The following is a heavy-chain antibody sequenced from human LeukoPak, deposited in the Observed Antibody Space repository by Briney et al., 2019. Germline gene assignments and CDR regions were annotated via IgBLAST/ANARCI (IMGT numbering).Heavy chain of an antibody. Sequence: ASVKVSCKASGYTFTSYDINWVRQATGQGLEWMGWMNPNSGNTGYAQKFQGRVTITRNTSISTAYMELSSLRSDDAAVYYCARFFSGPRYNWFDPWGQGTLVTVSS. V-gene: IGHV1-8*01. CDR1: GYTFTSYD. CDR3: ARFFSGPRYNWFDP. J-gene: IGHJ5*02. D-gene: IGHD6-19*01. CDR2: MNPNSGNT.